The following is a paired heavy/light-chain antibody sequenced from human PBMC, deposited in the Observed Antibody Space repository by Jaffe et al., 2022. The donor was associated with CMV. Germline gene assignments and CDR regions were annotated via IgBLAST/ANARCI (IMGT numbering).Heavy chain of an antibody. CDR3: TRDLQWNMDV. CDR1: GFTFGDYT. D-gene: IGHD2-8*01. J-gene: IGHJ6*03. V-gene: IGHV3-49*04. Sequence: EVQLVESGGGLVQPGRSLRLSCATSGFTFGDYTFNWVRQAPGMGLEWVGFTRRTVDGGTSEYAASVKGRFTISRDDSKSIAYLQMNSLKTEDTALYYCTRDLQWNMDVWGKGTTVIVSS. CDR2: TRRTVDGGTS.
Light chain of an antibody. J-gene: IGLJ3*02. CDR1: TGAVTSGFY. Sequence: QTVVTQEPSLTVSPGGTVTLTCASSTGAVTSGFYPNWFQQKPGQAPKSLIYSTVNKHSWTPARFSGSLLGGKAALTLSGVQPEDEADYYCLLYYVGPQPWVFGGGTKLTVL. CDR2: STV. V-gene: IGLV7-43*01. CDR3: LLYYVGPQPWV.